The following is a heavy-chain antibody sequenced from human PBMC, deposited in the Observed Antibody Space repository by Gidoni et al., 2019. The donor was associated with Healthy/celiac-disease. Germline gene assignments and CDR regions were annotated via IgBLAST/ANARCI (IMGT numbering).Heavy chain of an antibody. CDR1: GFTFSSYG. CDR3: ARDFGPYCGGDCYFGGMDV. D-gene: IGHD2-21*02. Sequence: EVQLVESGGGLVQPGGSLRLSCAASGFTFSSYGMSWVRQAPGKGLEWVANIKQDGSEKYYVDSVKGRFTISRDNAKNSLYLQMNSLRAEDTAVYYCARDFGPYCGGDCYFGGMDVWGQGTTVTVSS. J-gene: IGHJ6*02. CDR2: IKQDGSEK. V-gene: IGHV3-7*01.